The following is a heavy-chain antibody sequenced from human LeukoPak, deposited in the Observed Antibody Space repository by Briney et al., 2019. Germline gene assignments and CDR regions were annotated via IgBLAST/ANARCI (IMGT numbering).Heavy chain of an antibody. CDR1: GFIFSNYA. J-gene: IGHJ4*02. D-gene: IGHD6-13*01. CDR2: IRSNGEIT. Sequence: GGSLRLSCEASGFIFSNYAMYWVRQAPGKGLQCVSGIRSNGEITFYANSVKGRFTISRDNSKNTLYHQMGSLRAEDMAIYYCARGRSASGQFIFDFWGQGTLVTVSS. CDR3: ARGRSASGQFIFDF. V-gene: IGHV3-64*01.